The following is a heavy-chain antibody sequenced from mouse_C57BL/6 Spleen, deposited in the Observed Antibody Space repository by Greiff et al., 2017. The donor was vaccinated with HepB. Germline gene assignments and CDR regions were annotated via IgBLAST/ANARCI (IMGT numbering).Heavy chain of an antibody. Sequence: QVQLQQPGTELVKPGASVKLSCKASVYTFTSYWMHWVKQRPGQGLEWMGNINPSNGGTNYNEKFKSKATLTVDKSSSTAYMQLSSLTSVDSAVYYCARYGSSGGFAYWGQGTLVTVSA. CDR2: INPSNGGT. V-gene: IGHV1-53*01. D-gene: IGHD3-2*02. J-gene: IGHJ3*01. CDR1: VYTFTSYW. CDR3: ARYGSSGGFAY.